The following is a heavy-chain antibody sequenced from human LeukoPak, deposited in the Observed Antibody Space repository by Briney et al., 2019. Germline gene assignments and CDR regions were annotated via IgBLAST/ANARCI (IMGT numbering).Heavy chain of an antibody. CDR2: ISGSGGST. J-gene: IGHJ4*02. Sequence: GGSLRLSCAASGFTFSSYAMSWVRQAPGKGLEWVSAISGSGGSTYYADSVKGRFTISRDNSKNTLYLQMNSLRAEDTAVYYCAKGTTDYDFWSGFFCPFDYWGQGTLVTVSS. D-gene: IGHD3-3*01. V-gene: IGHV3-23*01. CDR3: AKGTTDYDFWSGFFCPFDY. CDR1: GFTFSSYA.